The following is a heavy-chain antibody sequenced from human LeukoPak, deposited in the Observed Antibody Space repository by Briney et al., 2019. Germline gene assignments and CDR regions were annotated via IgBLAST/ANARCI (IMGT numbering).Heavy chain of an antibody. CDR2: IYHSGST. D-gene: IGHD2-15*01. J-gene: IGHJ3*02. Sequence: SETLSLTCAVYAGSFSGYYWSWIRQPPGKGLEWIGSIYHSGSTYYNPSLKSRVTISVDTSKNQFSLKLSSVTAADTAVYYCAREGGTYCSGGSCYSGAFDIWGQGIMVTVSS. V-gene: IGHV4-34*01. CDR1: AGSFSGYY. CDR3: AREGGTYCSGGSCYSGAFDI.